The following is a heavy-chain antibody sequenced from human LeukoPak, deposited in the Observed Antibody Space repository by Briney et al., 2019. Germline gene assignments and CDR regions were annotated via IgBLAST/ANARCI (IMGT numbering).Heavy chain of an antibody. Sequence: SETLSLTCAVYGGSFRGYYWSWIRQPPGKGLEWIGEINHSGSTNYNPSLKSRVTISVDTSKNQFSLKLSSVTAADTAVYYCARLHDGVRGVIITGSYWGQGTLVTVSS. CDR2: INHSGST. D-gene: IGHD3-10*01. CDR1: GGSFRGYY. V-gene: IGHV4-34*01. CDR3: ARLHDGVRGVIITGSY. J-gene: IGHJ4*02.